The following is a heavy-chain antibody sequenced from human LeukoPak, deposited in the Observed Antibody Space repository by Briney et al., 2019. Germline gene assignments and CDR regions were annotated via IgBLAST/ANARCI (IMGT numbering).Heavy chain of an antibody. J-gene: IGHJ4*02. D-gene: IGHD5-12*01. Sequence: SETLSLTCTVSGGSISSYFWTWIRQPPGKGLEWIGYFYNSGRSKYNPSLKSRVTISVDTSKNQFSLKLSSVTAADTVVYYCAGGLEDSGWQPFYFDSWGQGSLVSVSS. V-gene: IGHV4-59*01. CDR3: AGGLEDSGWQPFYFDS. CDR1: GGSISSYF. CDR2: FYNSGRS.